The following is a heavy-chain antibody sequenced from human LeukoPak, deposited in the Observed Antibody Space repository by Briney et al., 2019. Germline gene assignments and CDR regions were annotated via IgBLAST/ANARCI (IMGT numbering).Heavy chain of an antibody. CDR2: ISYDGSNK. CDR3: AKGLWFGEPHPLDY. D-gene: IGHD3-10*01. CDR1: GFTFSSYG. Sequence: GRSLRLSCAASGFTFSSYGMHWVRQAPGKGLERVAVISYDGSNKYYADSVKGRFTISRDNSKNTLYLQMNSLRAEDTAVYYCAKGLWFGEPHPLDYWGQGTLVTVSS. V-gene: IGHV3-30*18. J-gene: IGHJ4*02.